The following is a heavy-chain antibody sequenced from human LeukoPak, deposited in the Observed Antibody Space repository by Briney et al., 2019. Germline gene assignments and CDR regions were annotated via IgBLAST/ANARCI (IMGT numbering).Heavy chain of an antibody. CDR3: ARDQAGNDAFDI. CDR1: GYTFTNYG. D-gene: IGHD6-13*01. J-gene: IGHJ3*02. V-gene: IGHV1-18*01. Sequence: ASVKVSCKASGYTFTNYGISWVRQAPGQGLEWMGWISAYNGHTKYAQKVQGRVTMTRDTSTSTAYMELRSLRSDDTAVYYCARDQAGNDAFDIWGQGTMVTVSS. CDR2: ISAYNGHT.